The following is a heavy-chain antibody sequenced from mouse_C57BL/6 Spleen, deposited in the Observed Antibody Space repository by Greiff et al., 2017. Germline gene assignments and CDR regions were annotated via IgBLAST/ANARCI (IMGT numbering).Heavy chain of an antibody. CDR2: IDPSDSYT. D-gene: IGHD1-1*01. CDR1: GYTFTSYW. J-gene: IGHJ2*01. Sequence: QVQLQQPGAELVMPGASVKLSCKASGYTFTSYWMHWVKQRPGQGLEWIGEIDPSDSYTNYNQKFKGKSTLTVDKSSSTAYMQLSSLTSEDSAVXYCARSRLITTVVDYFDYWGQGTTLTVSS. V-gene: IGHV1-69*01. CDR3: ARSRLITTVVDYFDY.